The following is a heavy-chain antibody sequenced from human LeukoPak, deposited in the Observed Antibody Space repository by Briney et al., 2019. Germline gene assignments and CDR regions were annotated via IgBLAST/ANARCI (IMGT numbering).Heavy chain of an antibody. V-gene: IGHV1-2*02. CDR1: AYSFTDYN. Sequence: ASVKVSCKASAYSFTDYNMHWVRQAPGQGLEWMGWINPNSGGTNYAQKFQGRVTMTRDTAISTAYMELSRLRSDDTAVYDCARDRTLTSCSFYCGQGTLVTVSS. J-gene: IGHJ4*02. CDR2: INPNSGGT. CDR3: ARDRTLTSCSFY. D-gene: IGHD2-2*01.